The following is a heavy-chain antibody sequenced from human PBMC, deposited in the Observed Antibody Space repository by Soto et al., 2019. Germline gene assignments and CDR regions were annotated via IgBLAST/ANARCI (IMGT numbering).Heavy chain of an antibody. J-gene: IGHJ2*01. D-gene: IGHD3-16*01. CDR2: TYYDGSSE. CDR3: SRDACPRKSHSLSLAFNWYFDL. CDR1: GFTFWNYG. Sequence: QEQLVESGGGVVQPGGSLTLSCAASGFTFWNYGMHWVRQSPGKGLEWVAVTYYDGSSEYYAESVKGRFAISRDNSKRTLSLQMNSLSVQDTALYYCSRDACPRKSHSLSLAFNWYFDLWGRGTLVSVAS. V-gene: IGHV3-30*19.